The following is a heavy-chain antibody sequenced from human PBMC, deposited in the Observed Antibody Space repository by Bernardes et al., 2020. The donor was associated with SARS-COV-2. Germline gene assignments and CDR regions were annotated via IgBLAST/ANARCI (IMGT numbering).Heavy chain of an antibody. D-gene: IGHD5-18*01. Sequence: GGSLRLSCAASVFTFSTYTISWVRQSPGKGLEWVSAITRDGTTYFIDSVKGRFTISRDNSSITVYLQLNSLRADDTAVYYFAKWVGYGGSWGQGTLVAVTS. CDR1: VFTFSTYT. J-gene: IGHJ5*02. V-gene: IGHV3-23*01. CDR3: AKWVGYGGS. CDR2: ITRDGTT.